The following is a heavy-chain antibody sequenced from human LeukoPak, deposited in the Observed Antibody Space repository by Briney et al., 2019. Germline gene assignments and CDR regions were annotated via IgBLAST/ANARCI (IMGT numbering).Heavy chain of an antibody. CDR1: GGSMSNYY. J-gene: IGHJ6*02. D-gene: IGHD4-17*01. CDR3: ARDGARLTGTFGMDV. Sequence: SETLSLTCTVSGGSMSNYYWSWIRQPPGKGLEWIGFIYNTGSTNQNPSLRSRATISLDTSKNQFSLRLSSVTAADTAVYYCARDGARLTGTFGMDVWGHGTTVTVSS. CDR2: IYNTGST. V-gene: IGHV4-59*01.